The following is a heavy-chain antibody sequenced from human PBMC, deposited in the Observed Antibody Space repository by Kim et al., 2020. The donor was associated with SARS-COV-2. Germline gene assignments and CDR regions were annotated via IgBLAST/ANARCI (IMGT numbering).Heavy chain of an antibody. CDR1: GGSISSYY. CDR3: ARSRTPPAAIHIYYYYGVDV. CDR2: IYYSGST. V-gene: IGHV4-59*08. Sequence: SETLSLTCTVSGGSISSYYWSWIRQPPGKGLEWIGYIYYSGSTNYNPSLKSRVTISVDTSKNQFSLKLSSVTAADTAVYYCARSRTPPAAIHIYYYYGVDVWGQGTTVTVSS. D-gene: IGHD2-2*01. J-gene: IGHJ6*02.